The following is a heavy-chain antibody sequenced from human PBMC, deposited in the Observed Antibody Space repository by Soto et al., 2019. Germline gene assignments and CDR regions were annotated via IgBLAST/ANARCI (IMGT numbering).Heavy chain of an antibody. CDR1: GGSFSGYY. V-gene: IGHV4-34*01. J-gene: IGHJ5*02. Sequence: SETLSLTCAVYGGSFSGYYWSWICQPPGKGLEWIGEINHSGSTNYNPSLKSRVTISVDTSKYQFSLKLSSVTAADTAVYYCTRPLRWFDPWGQGTLVTVSS. D-gene: IGHD5-12*01. CDR3: TRPLRWFDP. CDR2: INHSGST.